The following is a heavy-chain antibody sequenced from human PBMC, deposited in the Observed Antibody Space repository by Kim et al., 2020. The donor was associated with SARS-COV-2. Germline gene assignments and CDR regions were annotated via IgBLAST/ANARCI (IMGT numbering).Heavy chain of an antibody. Sequence: GGSLRLFCTASAFTLSTYAMSWVRQAPGKGLEWVLVFYSGGSRTDYADSVKGRFTISRDNSKNTLYLQMNSLRAEDTAVYYCAKDNRREPGSGLVFDIWGQGTMVTVSS. CDR1: AFTLSTYA. V-gene: IGHV3-23*03. J-gene: IGHJ3*02. D-gene: IGHD5-12*01. CDR3: AKDNRREPGSGLVFDI. CDR2: FYSGGSRT.